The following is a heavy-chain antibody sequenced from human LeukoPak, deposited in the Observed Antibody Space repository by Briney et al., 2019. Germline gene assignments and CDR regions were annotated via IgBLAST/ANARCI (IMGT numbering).Heavy chain of an antibody. J-gene: IGHJ3*02. D-gene: IGHD3-16*02. CDR1: GGTFSSYT. CDR2: IIPILGIA. V-gene: IGHV1-69*02. Sequence: SVKVSCKASGGTFSSYTISWVRQAPGQGLEWMGRIIPILGIANYAQRFQGRVTITADKSTSTAYMELSSLRSEDTAVYYCARAANYDYVWGSYRSNDAFDIWGQGTMVTVSS. CDR3: ARAANYDYVWGSYRSNDAFDI.